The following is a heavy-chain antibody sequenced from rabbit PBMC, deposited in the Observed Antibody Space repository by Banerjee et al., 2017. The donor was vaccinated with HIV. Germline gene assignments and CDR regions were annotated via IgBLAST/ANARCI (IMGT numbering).Heavy chain of an antibody. CDR3: ARGGYDDYGDYVFGNL. V-gene: IGHV1S7*01. Sequence: QLKETGGGLVQPGGSLTLSCKASGFDFSSYYMSWVRQAPGKGLEWIGIIYAGKGSTDYASWVNGRFTISSDNAQNTVDLQMNSLTAADTATYFCARGGYDDYGDYVFGNLWGPGTLVTVS. D-gene: IGHD2-1*01. CDR1: GFDFSSYY. CDR2: IYAGKGST. J-gene: IGHJ4*01.